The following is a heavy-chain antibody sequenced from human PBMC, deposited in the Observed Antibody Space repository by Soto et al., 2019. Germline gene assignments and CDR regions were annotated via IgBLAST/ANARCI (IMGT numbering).Heavy chain of an antibody. CDR3: AKAAATYYCSGGYCYNYYFDS. Sequence: PGGSLRLSCAASGFTFSSYSMNWVRQAPGKGLEWVSSISSSSSYIYYADSVRGRFTISRDNSKNTLYLQMSSLRADDTAVYYCAKAAATYYCSGGYCYNYYFDSWGQGTLVTV. J-gene: IGHJ4*02. D-gene: IGHD2-15*01. CDR1: GFTFSSYS. V-gene: IGHV3-21*01. CDR2: ISSSSSYI.